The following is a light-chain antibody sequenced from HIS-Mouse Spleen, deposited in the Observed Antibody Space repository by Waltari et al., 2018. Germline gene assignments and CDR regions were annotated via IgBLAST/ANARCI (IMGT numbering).Light chain of an antibody. V-gene: IGKV1-9*01. CDR2: AAS. CDR1: QGISSY. J-gene: IGKJ4*01. CDR3: QQLNSYPQET. Sequence: IQLTQSPSFLSASVGARVTITCRASQGISSYLAWYQQKPGKAPKLLIYAASTLQSGVPSRFSGSGSGTEFTLTISSLQPEDFATYYCQQLNSYPQETFGGGTKVEIK.